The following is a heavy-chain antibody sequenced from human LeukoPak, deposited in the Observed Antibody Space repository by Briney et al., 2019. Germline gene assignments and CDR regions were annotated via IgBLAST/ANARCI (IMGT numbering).Heavy chain of an antibody. J-gene: IGHJ4*02. CDR1: GFTVSSNY. Sequence: GGSLRLSCAASGFTVSSNYMSWVCQAPGKGLEWVSVIYSGGSTYYADSVKGRFTISRDNSKDTLYLQMNSLRAEDTAVYYCARDAYRGYTYGYDYWGQGTLVTVSS. V-gene: IGHV3-53*01. CDR3: ARDAYRGYTYGYDY. D-gene: IGHD5-18*01. CDR2: IYSGGST.